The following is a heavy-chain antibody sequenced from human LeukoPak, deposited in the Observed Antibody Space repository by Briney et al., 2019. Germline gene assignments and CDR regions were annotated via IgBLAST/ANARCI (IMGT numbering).Heavy chain of an antibody. CDR2: INHSGST. D-gene: IGHD3-3*01. Sequence: SETLSLTCAVYGGSVSGYYWSWIRQPPGKGLEWIGEINHSGSTNYNPSLKSRVTISVDTSKNQFSLKLSSVTAADTAVYYCARGRMYYDFWSGYYTTRQSYYYYMDVWGKGTTVTVSS. V-gene: IGHV4-34*01. J-gene: IGHJ6*03. CDR1: GGSVSGYY. CDR3: ARGRMYYDFWSGYYTTRQSYYYYMDV.